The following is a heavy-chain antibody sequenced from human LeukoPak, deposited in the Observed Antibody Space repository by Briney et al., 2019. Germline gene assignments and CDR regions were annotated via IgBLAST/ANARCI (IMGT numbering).Heavy chain of an antibody. Sequence: PSETLSLTCTVSGGSISSYYWSWIRQPAGKGLEWIGRIYTSGSTNYNPSLKSRVTMSVDTSKNQFSLKLSSVTAADTAVYYCARASSGRDYYYYGTDVWGQGTTVTVSS. V-gene: IGHV4-4*07. CDR2: IYTSGST. CDR3: ARASSGRDYYYYGTDV. D-gene: IGHD6-19*01. J-gene: IGHJ6*02. CDR1: GGSISSYY.